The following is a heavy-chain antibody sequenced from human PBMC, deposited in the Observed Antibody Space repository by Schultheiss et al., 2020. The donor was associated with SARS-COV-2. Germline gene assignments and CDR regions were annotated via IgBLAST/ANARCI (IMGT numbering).Heavy chain of an antibody. CDR3: ARERVGSSGWYFDY. D-gene: IGHD6-19*01. V-gene: IGHV4-34*01. CDR1: GFTFSSYS. Sequence: GSLRLSCAASGFTFSSYSMNWVRQAPGKGLEWIGEINHSGSTNYNPSLKSRVTISVDTSKNQFSLKLSSVTAADTAVYYCARERVGSSGWYFDYWGQGTLVTVSS. CDR2: INHSGST. J-gene: IGHJ4*02.